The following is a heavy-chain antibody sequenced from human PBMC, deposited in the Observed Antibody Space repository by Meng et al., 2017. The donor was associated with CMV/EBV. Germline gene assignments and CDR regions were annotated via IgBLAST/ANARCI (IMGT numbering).Heavy chain of an antibody. CDR3: ARGGRIVVVPAAISRTRNNWFDP. J-gene: IGHJ5*02. Sequence: SETLSLTCTVSGGSVSSGSYYWSWIRQPPGKGLEWIGYIYYSGSTNYNPSLKSRVTISVDTSKNQFSLKLSSVTAADTAVYYCARGGRIVVVPAAISRTRNNWFDPWGQGTLVTVSS. CDR2: IYYSGST. V-gene: IGHV4-61*01. CDR1: GGSVSSGSYY. D-gene: IGHD2-2*02.